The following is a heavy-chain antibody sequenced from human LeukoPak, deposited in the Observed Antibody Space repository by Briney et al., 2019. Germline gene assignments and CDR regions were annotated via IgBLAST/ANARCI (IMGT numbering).Heavy chain of an antibody. CDR2: ISSSSTI. CDR3: ARARGSGWCFDY. V-gene: IGHV3-48*04. J-gene: IGHJ4*02. CDR1: GFTFSSYS. D-gene: IGHD6-19*01. Sequence: GGSLRLSCAASGFTFSSYSMNWVRQAPGKGLEWVSHISSSSTIYYADSVKGRFTISRDNAKNSLYLQMNSLRAEDTAVYYCARARGSGWCFDYWGQGTLVTVSS.